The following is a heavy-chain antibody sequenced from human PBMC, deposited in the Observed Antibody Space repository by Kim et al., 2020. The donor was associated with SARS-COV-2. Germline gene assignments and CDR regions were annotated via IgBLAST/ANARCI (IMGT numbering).Heavy chain of an antibody. CDR3: ARGVRSAWSPRAWFDP. J-gene: IGHJ5*02. D-gene: IGHD3-3*01. CDR2: VDHSGTT. Sequence: SETLSLTCVVSGASISRCSCRRWVRPPPGRRLECIGEVDHSGTTSYTVSLKSRVTISVDKKNHQFPLLLNSVSAAATAVYYCARGVRSAWSPRAWFDP. V-gene: IGHV4-4*02. CDR1: GASISRCSC.